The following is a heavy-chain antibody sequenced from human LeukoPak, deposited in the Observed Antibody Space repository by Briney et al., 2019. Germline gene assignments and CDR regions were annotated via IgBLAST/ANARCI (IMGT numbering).Heavy chain of an antibody. V-gene: IGHV1-46*01. CDR1: GYTFTSYY. J-gene: IGHJ4*02. D-gene: IGHD3-10*01. CDR2: INPSGGST. Sequence: EASVKVSCKASGYTFTSYYMHWVRQAPGQGLEWMGIINPSGGSTSYAQKFQGRVTMTRDTSTSTVYMELSSLRSEDTAVYYCARAGYYGSGSYYNVDYWGQGTLVTVSS. CDR3: ARAGYYGSGSYYNVDY.